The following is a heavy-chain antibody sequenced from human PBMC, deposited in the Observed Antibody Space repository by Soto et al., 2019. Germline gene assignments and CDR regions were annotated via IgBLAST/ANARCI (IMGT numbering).Heavy chain of an antibody. D-gene: IGHD3-9*01. V-gene: IGHV4-34*01. CDR3: ARGPKYYDILTGYQNNYYYYYMDV. CDR1: GGSFSGYY. CDR2: INHRGST. J-gene: IGHJ6*03. Sequence: QVQLQQWGAGLLKPSETLSLTCAVYGGSFSGYYWSWIRQPPGKGLEWIGEINHRGSTNYNPSLKSRVTISVDTSKNQFSLKLSSVTAADTAVYYCARGPKYYDILTGYQNNYYYYYMDVWGKGTTVTVSS.